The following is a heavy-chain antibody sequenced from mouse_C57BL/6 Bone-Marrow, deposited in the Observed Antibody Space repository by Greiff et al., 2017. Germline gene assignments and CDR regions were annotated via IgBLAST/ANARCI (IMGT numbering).Heavy chain of an antibody. J-gene: IGHJ1*03. V-gene: IGHV5-17*01. CDR3: ARLNCNYYYGHWYFDV. D-gene: IGHD1-1*01. CDR1: GFTFSDYG. Sequence: EVQLQESGGGLVKPGGSLKLSCAASGFTFSDYGMHWVRQAPEKGLEWVAYISSGSSTIYYADTVKGRFTISRDNAKNTLFLQMTSLRSEDTAMYYCARLNCNYYYGHWYFDVWGTGTTVTVSS. CDR2: ISSGSSTI.